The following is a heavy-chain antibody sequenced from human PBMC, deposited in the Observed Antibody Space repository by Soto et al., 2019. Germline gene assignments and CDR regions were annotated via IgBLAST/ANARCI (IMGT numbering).Heavy chain of an antibody. CDR1: GGSISSYY. CDR2: IYYSGST. V-gene: IGHV4-59*01. J-gene: IGHJ4*02. D-gene: IGHD3-10*02. Sequence: SETLSLTCTVSGGSISSYYWSWIRQPPGKGLEWIGYIYYSGSTNYNPSLQSRVTISVDTSKNQCSLKLSSVTAADTAVYDWARDRMLDYWGQGTLVTVSS. CDR3: ARDRMLDY.